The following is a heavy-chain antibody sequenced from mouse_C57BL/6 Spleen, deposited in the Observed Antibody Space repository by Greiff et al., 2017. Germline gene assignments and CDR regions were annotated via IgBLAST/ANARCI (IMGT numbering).Heavy chain of an antibody. V-gene: IGHV1-81*01. CDR2: IYPRSGNT. D-gene: IGHD1-1*01. CDR1: GYTFTSYG. Sequence: VQLQQSGAELARPGASVKLSCKASGYTFTSYGISWVKQRTGQGLEWIGEIYPRSGNTYYNEKFKGKATLTADKSSSTAYMELRSLTSEDSAVYFCARCPITTVVADYAMDYWGQGTSVTVSS. CDR3: ARCPITTVVADYAMDY. J-gene: IGHJ4*01.